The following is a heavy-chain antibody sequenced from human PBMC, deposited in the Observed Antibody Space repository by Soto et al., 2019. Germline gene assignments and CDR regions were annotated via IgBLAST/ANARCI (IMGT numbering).Heavy chain of an antibody. CDR2: ITSTGSST. Sequence: EVQLLESGGGFVQPGGSLRLSCAASGFIFSNYAMTWVRQAPGEGLEWVSGITSTGSSTYYADSVKDRFIISRDNSKNTLFRQINSLRAVDTAVYYCAKGAEGYVVSSLDFWGQGTLVSVSS. D-gene: IGHD5-12*01. CDR3: AKGAEGYVVSSLDF. CDR1: GFIFSNYA. J-gene: IGHJ4*02. V-gene: IGHV3-23*01.